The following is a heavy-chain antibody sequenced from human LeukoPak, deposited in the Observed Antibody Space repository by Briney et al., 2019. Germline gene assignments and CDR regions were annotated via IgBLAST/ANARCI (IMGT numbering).Heavy chain of an antibody. J-gene: IGHJ5*02. CDR2: IYHSGST. CDR3: ARHHGRYGDYVGWFDP. D-gene: IGHD4-17*01. V-gene: IGHV4-39*01. CDR1: GGSISSSYYY. Sequence: SETLSLTCTVSGGSISSSYYYWGWVRQPPGKGLEWIGSIYHSGSTYYNPSLKSRVTISVDTSKNQFSLKLSSVTAADTSVYYCARHHGRYGDYVGWFDPWGQGTLVTVSS.